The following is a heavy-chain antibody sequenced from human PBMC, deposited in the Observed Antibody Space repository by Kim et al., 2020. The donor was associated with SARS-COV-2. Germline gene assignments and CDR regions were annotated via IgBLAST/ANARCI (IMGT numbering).Heavy chain of an antibody. CDR1: GGSISSGGYY. Sequence: SETLSLTCTVSGGSISSGGYYWSWIRQHPGKGLEWIGYIYYSGSTYYNPSLKSRVTISVDTSKNQFSLKLSSVTAADTAVYYCARGDTIFGVVINAFDIWGPGTMVTVSS. CDR3: ARGDTIFGVVINAFDI. V-gene: IGHV4-31*03. D-gene: IGHD3-3*01. CDR2: IYYSGST. J-gene: IGHJ3*02.